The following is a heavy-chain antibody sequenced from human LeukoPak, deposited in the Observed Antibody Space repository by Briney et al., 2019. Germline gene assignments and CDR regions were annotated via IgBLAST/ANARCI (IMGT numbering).Heavy chain of an antibody. D-gene: IGHD6-19*01. V-gene: IGHV4-59*08. CDR1: GGSISSYY. Sequence: SETLSLTCTVSGGSISSYYWSWIRQPPGKGLEWIGYIYYSGSTNYNPSLKSRVTISVDTSKNQFSLKLSSVTAADTAVYYCARQGIAVAGTFDYWGQGTLVTVSS. CDR3: ARQGIAVAGTFDY. J-gene: IGHJ4*02. CDR2: IYYSGST.